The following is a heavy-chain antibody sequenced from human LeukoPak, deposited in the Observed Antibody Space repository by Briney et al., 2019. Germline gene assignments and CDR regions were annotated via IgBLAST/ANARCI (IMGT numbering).Heavy chain of an antibody. CDR2: IYIGGGT. Sequence: PEGYLRTSCAASGFTVSSNYMSWVRQAPGKGLDWVSVIYIGGGTYYGDSVKGRFTISGDNSKNTLYLQMNSLRDEDTAVYYCARDRHTQGDDAFDIWGQGTMVTVSS. CDR3: ARDRHTQGDDAFDI. CDR1: GFTVSSNY. V-gene: IGHV3-66*02. D-gene: IGHD3-16*02. J-gene: IGHJ3*02.